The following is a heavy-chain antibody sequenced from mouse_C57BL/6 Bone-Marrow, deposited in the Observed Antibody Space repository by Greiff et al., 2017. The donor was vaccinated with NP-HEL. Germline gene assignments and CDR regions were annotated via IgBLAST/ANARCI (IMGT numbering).Heavy chain of an antibody. J-gene: IGHJ1*03. V-gene: IGHV5-6*01. CDR2: ICSGGSYT. CDR1: GFTFSSYG. D-gene: IGHD1-1*01. CDR3: ERPPSTVGPYWYFDV. Sequence: EVKLMESGGDLVKPGGSLKLSCAASGFTFSSYGMSWVRQTPDKRLEWVATICSGGSYTYYPDSVKGRFTISRDYAKTTLYLQMSRLKSEDTAMYYCERPPSTVGPYWYFDVWGTGTTVTVSS.